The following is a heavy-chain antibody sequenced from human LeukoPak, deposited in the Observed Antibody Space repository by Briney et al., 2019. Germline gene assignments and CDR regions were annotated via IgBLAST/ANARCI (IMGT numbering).Heavy chain of an antibody. CDR2: ISNSGRTK. CDR3: ATSSVTTGIDFDC. CDR1: GFTFSSYE. V-gene: IGHV3-48*03. D-gene: IGHD4-17*01. J-gene: IGHJ4*02. Sequence: GGSLTLSCTASGFTFSSYEMNWVRQAPGKGLEWVSFISNSGRTKYYADSVKGRFTISRDNAKNSLYLQMNILRADDTAVYYCATSSVTTGIDFDCWGQGTLVTVSS.